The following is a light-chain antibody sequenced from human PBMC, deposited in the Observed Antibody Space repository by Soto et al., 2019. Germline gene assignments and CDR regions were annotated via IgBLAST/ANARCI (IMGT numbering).Light chain of an antibody. V-gene: IGLV1-51*01. J-gene: IGLJ2*01. CDR3: GTWDFSLSTVV. Sequence: QSVLTQPPSVSAAPGQKVTISCSGSAFNIGNNYVSWYQQLPGTAPKLLIYDNNKRPSGIPDRFSGSKSVTSATLDITGLQTGDEADYYCGTWDFSLSTVVFGGGTKVTVL. CDR1: AFNIGNNY. CDR2: DNN.